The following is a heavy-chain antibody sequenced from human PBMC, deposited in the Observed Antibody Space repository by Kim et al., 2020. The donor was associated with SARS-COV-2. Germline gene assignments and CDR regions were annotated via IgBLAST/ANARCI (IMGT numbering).Heavy chain of an antibody. V-gene: IGHV3-7*01. CDR1: GFTFSSYW. J-gene: IGHJ4*02. D-gene: IGHD3-22*01. Sequence: GGSLRLSCAASGFTFSSYWMNWVRQAPGKGLEWVANINQDGGEKYYVDSVKGRFTISRDNAKNSLYLQVNSLRAEDTAVYYCARGPSRQYYYDTSGYSHFDSWGQGTLVTVSS. CDR2: INQDGGEK. CDR3: ARGPSRQYYYDTSGYSHFDS.